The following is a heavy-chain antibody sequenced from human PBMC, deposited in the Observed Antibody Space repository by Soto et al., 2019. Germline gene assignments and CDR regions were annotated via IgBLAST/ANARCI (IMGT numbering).Heavy chain of an antibody. CDR2: IIPIFGTA. V-gene: IGHV1-69*13. CDR1: GGTFSSYA. CDR3: ATAPTYCSSTSCYTYGMDV. Sequence: SVKVSCKASGGTFSSYAISWVRQAPGQGLEWMGGIIPIFGTANYAQKFQGRVTITADESTSTAYMELSSLRSEDTAVYYCATAPTYCSSTSCYTYGMDVWGQGIAVTVSS. D-gene: IGHD2-2*02. J-gene: IGHJ6*02.